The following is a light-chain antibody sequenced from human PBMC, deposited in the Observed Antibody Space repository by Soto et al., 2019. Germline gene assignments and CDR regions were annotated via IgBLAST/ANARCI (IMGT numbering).Light chain of an antibody. CDR3: QQRSNWPWT. CDR2: DAS. Sequence: EIVLTQSPATLSLSPGERATLSCRASQRISGYLAWYQQRPGQAPRLLIYDASNRATGIPVRFSDSGSGTDYTLTITNLESEDFAVYYCQQRSNWPWTFGQGTKVDI. V-gene: IGKV3-11*01. CDR1: QRISGY. J-gene: IGKJ1*01.